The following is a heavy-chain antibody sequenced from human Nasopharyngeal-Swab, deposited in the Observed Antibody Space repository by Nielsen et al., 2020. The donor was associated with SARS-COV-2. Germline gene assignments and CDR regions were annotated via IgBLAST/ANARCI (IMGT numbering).Heavy chain of an antibody. Sequence: GGSLRLSCKGSGCDFTGYWIGWVRQTPGKGLEWMGIIYPGDSDTRYSPSFQGQVTISADKSITTAYLRWSSLKASDTAMYYCARPRMGTTSSLDYWGQGTLVTVSS. J-gene: IGHJ4*02. D-gene: IGHD6-13*01. CDR3: ARPRMGTTSSLDY. CDR1: GCDFTGYW. V-gene: IGHV5-51*01. CDR2: IYPGDSDT.